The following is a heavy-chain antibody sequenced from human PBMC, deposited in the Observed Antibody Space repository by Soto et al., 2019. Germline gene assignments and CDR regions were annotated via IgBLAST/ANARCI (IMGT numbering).Heavy chain of an antibody. CDR1: GGTFSSYA. J-gene: IGHJ5*02. CDR2: IIPIFGTA. D-gene: IGHD3-16*01. Sequence: QVQLVQSGAEVKKPGSSVKVSCKASGGTFSSYAISWVRQAPGQGLEWMGGIIPIFGTANYAQKFQGRVTITADESTRTAYTQLPSLRSEDTAVYFCARDHGNYDYVSWGQGTVVTVSS. CDR3: ARDHGNYDYVS. V-gene: IGHV1-69*12.